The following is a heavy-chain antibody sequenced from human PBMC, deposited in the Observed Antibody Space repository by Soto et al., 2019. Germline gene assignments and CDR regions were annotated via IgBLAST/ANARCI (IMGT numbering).Heavy chain of an antibody. CDR2: IYYSGST. CDR1: GGSISSYY. CDR3: ARLIAARPGWFDP. V-gene: IGHV4-59*01. J-gene: IGHJ5*02. Sequence: SETLSLTCTDSGGSISSYYWSWIRQPPGKGLEWIGYIYYSGSTNYNPSLKSRVTISVDTSKNQFSLKLSSVTAADTAVYYCARLIAARPGWFDPWGQGTLVTVSS. D-gene: IGHD6-6*01.